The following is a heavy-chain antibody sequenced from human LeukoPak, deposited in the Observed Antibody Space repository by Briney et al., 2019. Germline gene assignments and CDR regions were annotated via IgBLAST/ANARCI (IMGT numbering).Heavy chain of an antibody. Sequence: SETLSLTCTVSGGSISSYLWTWIRQPPGKGLEWVGYIHYSGSTNYNPSLKSRVTISVDTSKNQFSLKLSSVTAADTAVYYCVRRTAGGFFDPWGQGTLVTASS. CDR3: VRRTAGGFFDP. V-gene: IGHV4-59*01. D-gene: IGHD6-13*01. CDR2: IHYSGST. CDR1: GGSISSYL. J-gene: IGHJ5*02.